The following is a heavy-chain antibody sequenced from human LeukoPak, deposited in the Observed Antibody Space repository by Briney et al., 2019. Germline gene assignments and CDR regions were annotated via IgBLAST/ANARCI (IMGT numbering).Heavy chain of an antibody. CDR3: AKEGGYSGYDEFDY. V-gene: IGHV3-23*01. Sequence: PGGSLRLSCAASGFTFSSYTMSWVRQAPGKGLEWVSAVSNSGGSTYYADSVKGRFTISRDNSKNTLYLQMNSLRAEDTAVYYCAKEGGYSGYDEFDYWGQGTLVTVSS. J-gene: IGHJ4*02. CDR1: GFTFSSYT. CDR2: VSNSGGST. D-gene: IGHD5-12*01.